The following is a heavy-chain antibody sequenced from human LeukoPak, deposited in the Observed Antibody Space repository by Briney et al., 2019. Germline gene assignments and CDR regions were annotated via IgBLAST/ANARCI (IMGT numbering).Heavy chain of an antibody. Sequence: GRSLRLSCAASGFTFSSYSMNWVRQAPGKGLEWVSYVSSGSNTISYTDSVKGRFTISRDNAKNSPYLQMNSLRDEDTAVYYGVRDWYFDLWGRGTRVTVSS. J-gene: IGHJ2*01. CDR2: VSSGSNTI. V-gene: IGHV3-48*02. CDR3: VRDWYFDL. CDR1: GFTFSSYS.